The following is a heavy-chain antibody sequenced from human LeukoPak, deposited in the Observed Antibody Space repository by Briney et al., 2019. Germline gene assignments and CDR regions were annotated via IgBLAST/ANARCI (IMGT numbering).Heavy chain of an antibody. CDR1: GYTFTSYY. D-gene: IGHD2-2*01. V-gene: IGHV1-46*01. CDR2: INPSGGST. Sequence: ASVKVSCKASGYTFTSYYMHWVRQAPGQGLEWMGIINPSGGSTSYAQKFQGRVTMTRDMSTSTVYMELSSLRSEDTAVYYCARGLPGVGYCSSTSCYGLDPWGQGTLVTVSS. CDR3: ARGLPGVGYCSSTSCYGLDP. J-gene: IGHJ5*02.